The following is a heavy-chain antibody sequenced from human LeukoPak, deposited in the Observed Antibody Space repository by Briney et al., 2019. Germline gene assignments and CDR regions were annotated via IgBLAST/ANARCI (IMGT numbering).Heavy chain of an antibody. CDR2: ISGSGGNT. CDR3: AKSGRRIIVVPAATVDV. CDR1: GFNFNTYA. D-gene: IGHD2-2*01. Sequence: PGGSLRLSCAGSGFNFNTYAMHWVRQAPGKGLEWVSAISGSGGNTYYADSVKGRFTISRDNSKNTLYLQMNSLRAEDTAVYYCAKSGRRIIVVPAATVDVWGQGTTVTVSS. J-gene: IGHJ6*02. V-gene: IGHV3-23*01.